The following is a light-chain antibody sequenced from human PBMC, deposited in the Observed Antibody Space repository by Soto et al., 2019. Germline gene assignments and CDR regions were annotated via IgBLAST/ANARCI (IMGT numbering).Light chain of an antibody. V-gene: IGKV2-28*01. CDR1: QSRLHSNGNNY. CDR3: MQALQTPPT. CDR2: LGS. J-gene: IGKJ5*01. Sequence: DIVMTESALSMPVTPGQPASISCRSSQSRLHSNGNNYLEWYLQKQGQSPQLXXYLGSNRASGVPDRFSGSGSGTDVTMKISRVEAEDGGVYYCMQALQTPPTFGQGTRLEIK.